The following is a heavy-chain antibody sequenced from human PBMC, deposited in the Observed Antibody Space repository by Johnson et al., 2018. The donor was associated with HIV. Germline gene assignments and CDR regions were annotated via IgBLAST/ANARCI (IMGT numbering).Heavy chain of an antibody. CDR2: ITISGRSA. Sequence: VLLVESGGGLVQPGGSLRLSCAASGFTFRSYAMSWVRQAPGKGLDWVSSITISGRSAHYAASVKGRFTISRDNSKNILYLQMNSLRAEDAALYYCAKDRSVAGLYDAFDIWGQGTRVTVSS. J-gene: IGHJ3*02. CDR1: GFTFRSYA. D-gene: IGHD6-19*01. CDR3: AKDRSVAGLYDAFDI. V-gene: IGHV3-23*04.